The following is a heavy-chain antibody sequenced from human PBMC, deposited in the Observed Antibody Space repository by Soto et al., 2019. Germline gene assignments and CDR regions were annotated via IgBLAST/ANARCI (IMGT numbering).Heavy chain of an antibody. Sequence: GGSMRLSCAASGFTFSSYWMHWVRQAPGKGLVHVSRIRGDGGYTDHAESVKGRFTISRDNAKNTLYLQMNSLRVEDTAVYYCGRDHYGFNSIDYWGQGTLVTVSS. CDR2: IRGDGGYT. CDR1: GFTFSSYW. CDR3: GRDHYGFNSIDY. V-gene: IGHV3-74*01. J-gene: IGHJ4*02. D-gene: IGHD4-17*01.